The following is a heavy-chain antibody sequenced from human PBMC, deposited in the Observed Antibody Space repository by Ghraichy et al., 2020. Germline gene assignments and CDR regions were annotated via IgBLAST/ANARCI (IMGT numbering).Heavy chain of an antibody. V-gene: IGHV2-5*01. CDR1: GFSLSTSGVG. CDR3: AHTQIDYGDNYFDY. D-gene: IGHD4-17*01. Sequence: SGPTLVKPTQTLTLTCTFSGFSLSTSGVGMGWIRQPPGKALEWLALIYWNDDKRYSPSLKSRLTITKDTSKNQVVLTMTNMDPVDTATYYWAHTQIDYGDNYFDYWGQGTLVTVSS. J-gene: IGHJ4*02. CDR2: IYWNDDK.